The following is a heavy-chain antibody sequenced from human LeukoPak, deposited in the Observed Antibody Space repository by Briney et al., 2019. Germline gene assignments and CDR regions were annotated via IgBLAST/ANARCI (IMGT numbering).Heavy chain of an antibody. CDR2: IYYSGST. CDR3: ARHGGGGESYPRVFDY. Sequence: SDTLSLTCTASGGSISPYYWSWIRQPPGKGLEWIGYIYYSGSTNYNPSLKSRVIISVDTSKNQFSLKLNSVTAADTAMYYCARHGGGGESYPRVFDYWGRGNLVTVSS. V-gene: IGHV4-59*08. J-gene: IGHJ4*02. CDR1: GGSISPYY. D-gene: IGHD3-16*01.